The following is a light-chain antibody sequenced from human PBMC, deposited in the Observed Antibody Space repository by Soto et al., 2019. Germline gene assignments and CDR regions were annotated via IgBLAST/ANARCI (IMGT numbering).Light chain of an antibody. CDR2: KAS. CDR3: QQYNTYSWT. V-gene: IGKV1-5*03. Sequence: DIQMTQFPSTLSASVGDRVTITCRASQSISNRLAWFQQKSGEAPNLLIHKASSLKSGVPSRFSGGGSGTEFTLTISSLQPDDFATYYCQQYNTYSWTFGQGTKVEIK. CDR1: QSISNR. J-gene: IGKJ1*01.